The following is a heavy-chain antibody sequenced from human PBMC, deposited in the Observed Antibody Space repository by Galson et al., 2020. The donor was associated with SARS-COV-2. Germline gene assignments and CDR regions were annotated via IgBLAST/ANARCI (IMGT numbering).Heavy chain of an antibody. D-gene: IGHD3-16*01. CDR3: ARSRFCDY. CDR2: IKQDGSEK. V-gene: IGHV3-7*01. Sequence: GSLRLSCSASAFTFISSWMNWLRHAPANGLVWVANIKQDGSEKYYVDSVKGRFTISRDNAKNSLYLQMNSLRADDTAVYYCARSRFCDYWGRGTLVTVSS. CDR1: AFTFISSW. J-gene: IGHJ4*02.